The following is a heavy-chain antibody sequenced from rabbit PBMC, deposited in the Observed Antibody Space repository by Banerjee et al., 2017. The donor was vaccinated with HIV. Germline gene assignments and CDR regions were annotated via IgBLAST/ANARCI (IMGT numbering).Heavy chain of an antibody. V-gene: IGHV1S40*01. CDR3: ARAWTGDSFYSLAL. CDR2: IDAGSSGYT. Sequence: QSLEESGGDLVKPGASLTLTCTASRFTLSSYWMCWVRQAPGKGLEWIACIDAGSSGYTWYANWAKGRFTISKTSSTTVTLQMTSMTGADTDTYFCARAWTGDSFYSLALWGPGTLVTVS. CDR1: RFTLSSYW. D-gene: IGHD8-1*01. J-gene: IGHJ4*01.